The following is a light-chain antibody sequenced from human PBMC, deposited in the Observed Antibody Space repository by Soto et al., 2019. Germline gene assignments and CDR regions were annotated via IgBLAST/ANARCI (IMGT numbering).Light chain of an antibody. V-gene: IGKV3-11*01. CDR2: DAS. CDR3: QQRSNWPPWT. Sequence: EIVLTQSPATLSLSPGERATLSCSASQSVSSYLAWYQQKPGQAPRLLIYDASNRATGIPARFSGSGSGTDFTLTISSLAPEDFAVYYGQQRSNWPPWTFGQGTKLEIK. CDR1: QSVSSY. J-gene: IGKJ1*01.